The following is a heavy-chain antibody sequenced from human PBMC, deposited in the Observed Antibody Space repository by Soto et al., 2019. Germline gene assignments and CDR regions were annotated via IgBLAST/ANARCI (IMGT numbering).Heavy chain of an antibody. CDR1: GGSISSGAYY. Sequence: QVQLQESGPGLVKPSQTLSLTCTVSGGSISSGAYYWTWIRQHPGKGLEWIGYIYYGGLTYYSPSLQSRVTISEVTSKNQFSLKLSSITAADTAVYYCAGGVAAAGTSWFDPWGQGTLVTVSS. V-gene: IGHV4-31*03. CDR2: IYYGGLT. CDR3: AGGVAAAGTSWFDP. D-gene: IGHD6-13*01. J-gene: IGHJ5*02.